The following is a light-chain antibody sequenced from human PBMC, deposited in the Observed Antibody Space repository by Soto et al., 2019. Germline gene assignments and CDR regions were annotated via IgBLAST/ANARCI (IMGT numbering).Light chain of an antibody. V-gene: IGKV1-5*03. CDR3: QQYNSYWT. Sequence: DIHMTQSPSTLSTSVGDRVTITCRASHNISSWLSWYQQKPGKAPKLLIYKASSLDSGVPSRFSGSGSGTEFTITIRSLQPDDFATYYCQQYNSYWTFGQGTKVDIK. J-gene: IGKJ1*01. CDR2: KAS. CDR1: HNISSW.